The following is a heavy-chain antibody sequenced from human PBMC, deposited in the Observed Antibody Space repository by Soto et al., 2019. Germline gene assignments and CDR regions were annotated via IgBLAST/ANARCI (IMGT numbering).Heavy chain of an antibody. D-gene: IGHD4-17*01. Sequence: EVQLLESGGGLVQPGGSLRLSCAASGFTFSSYAMSWVRQAPGKGLEWVSAISGSGGSTYYADSVKGRFTISRDNSKHTLYLQMNSLRAEDTAVYYCAKNGGYGDYIRYFDYWGQGTLVTVSS. J-gene: IGHJ4*02. CDR2: ISGSGGST. CDR3: AKNGGYGDYIRYFDY. V-gene: IGHV3-23*01. CDR1: GFTFSSYA.